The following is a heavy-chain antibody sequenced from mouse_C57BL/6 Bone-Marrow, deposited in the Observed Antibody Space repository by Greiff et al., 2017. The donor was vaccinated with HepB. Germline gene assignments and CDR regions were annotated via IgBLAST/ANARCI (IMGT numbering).Heavy chain of an antibody. Sequence: EVQLQQSGGGLVQPKGSLKLSCAASGFSFNTYAMNWVRQAPGKGLEWVARIRSKSNNYATYYADSVKDRFTISRDDSESMLYLQMNNLKTEDTAMYYCVRHYGNYAMDYWGQGTSVTVSS. V-gene: IGHV10-1*01. J-gene: IGHJ4*01. CDR3: VRHYGNYAMDY. CDR1: GFSFNTYA. CDR2: IRSKSNNYAT. D-gene: IGHD2-1*01.